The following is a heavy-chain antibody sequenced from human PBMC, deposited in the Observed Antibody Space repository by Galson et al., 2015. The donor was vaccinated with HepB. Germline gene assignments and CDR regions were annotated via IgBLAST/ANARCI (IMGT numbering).Heavy chain of an antibody. CDR1: GFTFDDYT. V-gene: IGHV3-43*01. Sequence: SLRLSCAASGFTFDDYTMHWVRQAPGNGLEWVSLISWDGISTYYADSVKGRFTISRDNSKNSLYLQMNSLRTEDAALYYCASGGFYDIQGYWGQGTLVTVPS. CDR3: ASGGFYDIQGY. J-gene: IGHJ4*02. D-gene: IGHD3-9*01. CDR2: ISWDGIST.